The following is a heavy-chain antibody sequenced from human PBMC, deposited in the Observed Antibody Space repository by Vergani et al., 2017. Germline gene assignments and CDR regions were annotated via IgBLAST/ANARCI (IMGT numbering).Heavy chain of an antibody. Sequence: VHLLESGGGLVQSGGSLRLSCAASGFTLSSYGMHWVRQAPGKGLEWVAFIRYDGNNKYYADSVKGRFTISRDSSKNTLYLQMSSLRAEDTAFYYCADLYGDDGFSPFWGQGTLVTVSS. CDR1: GFTLSSYG. CDR3: ADLYGDDGFSPF. D-gene: IGHD2-21*01. V-gene: IGHV3-30*02. CDR2: IRYDGNNK. J-gene: IGHJ4*02.